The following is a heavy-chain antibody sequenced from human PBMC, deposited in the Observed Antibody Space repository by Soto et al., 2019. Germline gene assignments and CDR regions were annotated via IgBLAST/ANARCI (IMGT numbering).Heavy chain of an antibody. CDR1: GDSIGTYH. V-gene: IGHV4-59*12. J-gene: IGHJ3*01. CDR3: ARESRCVNGACGNVFDV. Sequence: QVQLQESGPGLVTPSETLSLTCTVSGDSIGTYHWTWIRQSPEKGLEWLGNIYYSGSTNYSPSLNSRLTISLDTSKNQFSLKLRSVTAADTAIYYCARESRCVNGACGNVFDVCGLGTKVTVSS. D-gene: IGHD2-8*01. CDR2: IYYSGST.